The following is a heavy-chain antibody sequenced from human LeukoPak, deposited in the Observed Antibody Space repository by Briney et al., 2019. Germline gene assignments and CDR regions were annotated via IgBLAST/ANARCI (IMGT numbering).Heavy chain of an antibody. V-gene: IGHV1-69*05. CDR2: IITIFGTA. J-gene: IGHJ5*02. CDR1: GGTFSSYA. CDR3: ARGSVSPGMSS. D-gene: IGHD6-13*01. Sequence: GSSVKVSCKASGGTFSSYAISWVRQAPGQGLEWVGRIITIFGTANYAQKFQGRVTITTDESTSTAYMELSSLRSEDTAVYYCARGSVSPGMSSWGQGTLVTVSS.